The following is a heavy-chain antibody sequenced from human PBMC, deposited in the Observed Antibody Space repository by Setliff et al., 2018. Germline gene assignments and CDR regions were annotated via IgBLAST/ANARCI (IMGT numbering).Heavy chain of an antibody. V-gene: IGHV4-39*07. CDR1: GGSISSSSYY. Sequence: SETLSLTCTVSGGSISSSSYYWGWIRQPPGKGLEWIGSIYHSGSTYYNPSLKSRVTISVDTSKNQFSLKLSSVTAANTAVYYCARTPDGFLGDGYNLNTLGYFDSWGQGTLVTVSS. J-gene: IGHJ4*02. CDR2: IYHSGST. D-gene: IGHD3-3*01. CDR3: ARTPDGFLGDGYNLNTLGYFDS.